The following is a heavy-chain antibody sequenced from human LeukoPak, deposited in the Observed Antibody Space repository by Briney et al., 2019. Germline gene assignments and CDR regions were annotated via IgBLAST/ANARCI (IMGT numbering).Heavy chain of an antibody. V-gene: IGHV3-21*01. D-gene: IGHD3-22*01. CDR2: ISSSSSYI. CDR1: GFTFSSYS. J-gene: IGHJ3*02. CDR3: AREILVTVIVVDDAFDI. Sequence: GGSLRLSCAASGFTFSSYSMNWVRQAPGKGLEWVSSISSSSSYIYYADSVKGRFTISRDNAKNSLYLQMNSLRAEDTAVYYCAREILVTVIVVDDAFDIWGQGTMVTVSS.